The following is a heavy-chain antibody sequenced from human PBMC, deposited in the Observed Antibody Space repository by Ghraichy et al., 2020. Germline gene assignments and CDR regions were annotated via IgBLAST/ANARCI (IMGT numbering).Heavy chain of an antibody. CDR3: ARDRGPALGFDP. Sequence: GGSLRLSCAASGFTFSSYDMHWVRQATGKGLEWVSGIGTAGDTYYPGSVKGRFTISRENAKNSLYLQMNSLRAGDTAVYYCARDRGPALGFDPWGQGTLVTVSS. V-gene: IGHV3-13*01. CDR2: IGTAGDT. CDR1: GFTFSSYD. D-gene: IGHD3-10*01. J-gene: IGHJ5*02.